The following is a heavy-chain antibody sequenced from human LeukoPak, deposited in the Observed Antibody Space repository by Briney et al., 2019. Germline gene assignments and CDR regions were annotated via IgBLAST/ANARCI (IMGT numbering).Heavy chain of an antibody. CDR3: AREAVSTRVFDY. J-gene: IGHJ4*02. Sequence: SETLSLTCTVSGGYISSYYWSWIRQPPGKGLEWIGYIHYTGNTNYNPSLKSRVTISIDTSKNQFSLKMRSATAADTAVYYCAREAVSTRVFDYWGQGTLVTVSS. CDR2: IHYTGNT. D-gene: IGHD5/OR15-5a*01. V-gene: IGHV4-59*12. CDR1: GGYISSYY.